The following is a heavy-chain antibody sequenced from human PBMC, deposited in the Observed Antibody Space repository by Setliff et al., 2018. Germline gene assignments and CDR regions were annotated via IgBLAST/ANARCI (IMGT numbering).Heavy chain of an antibody. CDR2: INQGGGEQ. D-gene: IGHD5-18*01. V-gene: IGHV3-7*01. CDR3: AKDGGMGMVKAYYYGLDV. Sequence: PGGSLRLSCAASRFTFSSFWMAWVRQSPGRGLEWVANINQGGGEQFYVDSVKGRFTISRDNAQNSLHLQMDSLRAEDTAVYYCAKDGGMGMVKAYYYGLDVWGQGTSVTVS. CDR1: RFTFSSFW. J-gene: IGHJ6*02.